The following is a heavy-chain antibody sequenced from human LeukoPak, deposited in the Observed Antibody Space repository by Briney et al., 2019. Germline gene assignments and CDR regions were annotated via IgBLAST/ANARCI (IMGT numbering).Heavy chain of an antibody. CDR3: ARLGLHGSGTYYFFDY. J-gene: IGHJ4*02. CDR1: GQSLTGYF. D-gene: IGHD3-10*01. CDR2: IDPNTGDT. Sequence: ASVEVSCKASGQSLTGYFIHWVRQAPGQGLEWVGRIDPNTGDTIYAQNFQGRVTVTSATSISTAYMELSRLTSDDTAVYFCARLGLHGSGTYYFFDYWGQGTLVTVSS. V-gene: IGHV1-2*06.